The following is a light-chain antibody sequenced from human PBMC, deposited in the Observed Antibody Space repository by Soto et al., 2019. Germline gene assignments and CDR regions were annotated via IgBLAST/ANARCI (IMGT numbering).Light chain of an antibody. V-gene: IGLV2-14*01. CDR3: SSYAGSNNFYV. Sequence: QSVLTQPASVSGSPGQSITISCTGTRSDGGCYNCVSWHQQHPGKAPKLMIYEVTNRPSGVSRRFSGSKSGNTASLTVSGLQAEDEADYYCSSYAGSNNFYVFGTGTKATVL. J-gene: IGLJ1*01. CDR1: RSDGGCYNC. CDR2: EVT.